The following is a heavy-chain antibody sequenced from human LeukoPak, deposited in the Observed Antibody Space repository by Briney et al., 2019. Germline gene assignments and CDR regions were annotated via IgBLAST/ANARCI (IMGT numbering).Heavy chain of an antibody. D-gene: IGHD2-2*01. V-gene: IGHV3-74*01. CDR3: ARGSCRSTSCAFDY. Sequence: GGSLRLSCAASGFTFSSYWMHWVRQAPGKGLVWVSRINTDGSSTSYADPVKGRFTISRDNAKNSLSLQMNSLRAEDTAVYYCARGSCRSTSCAFDYWGQGTLVTVSS. CDR2: INTDGSST. J-gene: IGHJ4*02. CDR1: GFTFSSYW.